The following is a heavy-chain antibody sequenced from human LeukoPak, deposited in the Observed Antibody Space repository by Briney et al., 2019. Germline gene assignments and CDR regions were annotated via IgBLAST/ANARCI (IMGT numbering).Heavy chain of an antibody. J-gene: IGHJ4*02. V-gene: IGHV4-59*08. CDR3: ARLYSGSGSFQVPFDY. Sequence: PSETLSLTRTVSGVSINNYYWIWIRPPPGKGLEWIGYIYYSGSTNYSPSLKSRVTISVDTSKNQFSLKLSSVTAADTAVYYCARLYSGSGSFQVPFDYWGQGTLVTVSS. CDR2: IYYSGST. D-gene: IGHD3-10*01. CDR1: GVSINNYY.